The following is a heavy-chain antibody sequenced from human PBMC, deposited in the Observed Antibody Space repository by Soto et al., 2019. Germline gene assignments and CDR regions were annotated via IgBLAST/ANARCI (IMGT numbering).Heavy chain of an antibody. CDR1: GFTYRNYS. CDR2: ISDSGGST. CDR3: AKGGAHYYGSGE. D-gene: IGHD3-10*01. J-gene: IGHJ4*02. Sequence: GGSLRLSCAASGFTYRNYSMSWVRQAPGPGLEWVSAISDSGGSTYYADSVKGRFTISRDNSNNTLYLQMNSLRAEDTAVYYCAKGGAHYYGSGEWGQGTLVTVSS. V-gene: IGHV3-23*01.